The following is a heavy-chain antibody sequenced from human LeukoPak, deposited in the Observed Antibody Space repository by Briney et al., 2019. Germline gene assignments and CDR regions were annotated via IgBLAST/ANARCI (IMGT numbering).Heavy chain of an antibody. CDR2: INHSGST. Sequence: SETLSLTCADYGGSFSGYYWSWIRQPPGKGLEWIGEINHSGSTNYNPSLKSRVTISVDTSKNQFSLKLSSVTAADTAVYYCARGRIGYCSGGSCIKLDYWGQGTLVTVSS. CDR3: ARGRIGYCSGGSCIKLDY. D-gene: IGHD2-15*01. J-gene: IGHJ4*02. CDR1: GGSFSGYY. V-gene: IGHV4-34*01.